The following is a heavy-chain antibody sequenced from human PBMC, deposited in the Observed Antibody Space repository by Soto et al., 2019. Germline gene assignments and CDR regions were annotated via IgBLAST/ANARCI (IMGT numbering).Heavy chain of an antibody. CDR2: LRKDGSQR. CDR1: EFAFSRYW. Sequence: VQLVESGGGLVQPGGSLTLSCAASEFAFSRYWMTWVRQAPGKGLEWVANLRKDGSQRSYLDSVRGRFTISRDNSKNSLYLQMNSLRDEDTALYVCARDVSPGSSGLYFDAFDIWGQGTMVTVSS. J-gene: IGHJ3*02. CDR3: ARDVSPGSSGLYFDAFDI. D-gene: IGHD6-25*01. V-gene: IGHV3-7*05.